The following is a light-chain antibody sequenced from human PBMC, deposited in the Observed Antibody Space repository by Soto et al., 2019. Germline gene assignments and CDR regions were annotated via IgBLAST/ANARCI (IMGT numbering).Light chain of an antibody. J-gene: IGKJ1*01. CDR2: LVS. CDR3: IQGLQPPVT. V-gene: IGKV2-28*01. Sequence: DIGMTQSPVSLCVAPGEPASIACRSSQRLLHRNGYNYLEWYLQKPWQSTRLVRYLVSNRSSGVPDRFSGRGSGTDFTLKISRVDAEDVDVYYGIQGLQPPVTVGQGTKV. CDR1: QRLLHRNGYNY.